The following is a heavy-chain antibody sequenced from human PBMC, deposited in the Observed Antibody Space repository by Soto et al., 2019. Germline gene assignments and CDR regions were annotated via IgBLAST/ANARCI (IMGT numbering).Heavy chain of an antibody. V-gene: IGHV4-39*01. D-gene: IGHD6-6*01. J-gene: IGHJ4*02. CDR2: IYYSGST. CDR1: GGSISSSSYY. CDR3: ARRLSIAARPFDY. Sequence: QLQLQESGPGLVKPSETLSLSCTVSGGSISSSSYYWGWIRQHPGKGLEWIGSIYYSGSTYYNPSLKSRVTISVDTSKNQFSLKLSSVTAADTAVYYCARRLSIAARPFDYWGQGTLVTVSS.